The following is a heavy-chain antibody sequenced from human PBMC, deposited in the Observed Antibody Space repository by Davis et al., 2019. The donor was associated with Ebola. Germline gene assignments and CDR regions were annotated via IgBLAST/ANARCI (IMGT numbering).Heavy chain of an antibody. CDR2: ITFSGSP. CDR3: AKDPYDKSDNVREFR. J-gene: IGHJ4*02. CDR1: GFTVTNFH. V-gene: IGHV3-23*01. Sequence: GESLKISCAATGFTVTNFHINWVRQAPGKGLEWVSAITFSGSPYYADSVKGRFTISRDNSQNTVYLQMDDLRAEDTALYYCAKDPYDKSDNVREFRWGQGTQVTVSS. D-gene: IGHD3-22*01.